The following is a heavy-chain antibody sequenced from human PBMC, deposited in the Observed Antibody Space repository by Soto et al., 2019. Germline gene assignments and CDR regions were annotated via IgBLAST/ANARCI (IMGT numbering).Heavy chain of an antibody. V-gene: IGHV4-30-2*01. CDR1: GGSISSGGYS. D-gene: IGHD4-17*01. J-gene: IGHJ3*02. Sequence: PSETLSLTCAVSGGSISSGGYSWSWIRQLPGKGLEWIGYIYHSGSTYYNPSLKSRVTISVDRSKNQFSLKLSSVTAADTAVYYCARVGPAVTPDAFDIWGQGTMVPS. CDR2: IYHSGST. CDR3: ARVGPAVTPDAFDI.